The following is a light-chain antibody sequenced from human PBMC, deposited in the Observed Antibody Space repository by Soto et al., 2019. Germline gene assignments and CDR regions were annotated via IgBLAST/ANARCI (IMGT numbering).Light chain of an antibody. J-gene: IGKJ4*01. V-gene: IGKV3-15*01. CDR2: GAS. Sequence: EVVMTQSPATLSLSPGERATLSCRASQSVSSNLAWYQQKPGQAPRLLIYGASTRATVIPARFSGSGSGTEFTLSISSLQSEDFAVYYCQQYNNWPLTFGGGTKVDSK. CDR1: QSVSSN. CDR3: QQYNNWPLT.